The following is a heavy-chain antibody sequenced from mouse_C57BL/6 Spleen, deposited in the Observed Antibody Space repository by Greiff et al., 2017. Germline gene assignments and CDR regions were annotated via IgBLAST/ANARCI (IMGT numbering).Heavy chain of an antibody. V-gene: IGHV1-22*01. Sequence: EVKLQESGPELVKPGASVKMSCKASGYTFTDYNMHWVKQSHGKSLEWIGYINPNNGGTSYNQKFKGKATLTVNKSSSTAYMELRSLTSEDSAVYYCASLYDYAMDYWGQGTSVTVSS. D-gene: IGHD2-3*01. CDR3: ASLYDYAMDY. J-gene: IGHJ4*01. CDR2: INPNNGGT. CDR1: GYTFTDYN.